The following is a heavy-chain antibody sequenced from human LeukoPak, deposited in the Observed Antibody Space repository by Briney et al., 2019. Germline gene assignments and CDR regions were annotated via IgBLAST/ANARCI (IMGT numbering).Heavy chain of an antibody. CDR1: GFTFSSYE. J-gene: IGHJ6*04. Sequence: GGSLRLSCAASGFTFSSYEMNWVRQAPGKGLGWVSYISSSGSTIYYADSVKGRFTISRDNAKNSLYLQMNSLRAEGTAVYYCARVEGYCSSTSCFYCYYGMDVWGKGTTVTVSS. CDR3: ARVEGYCSSTSCFYCYYGMDV. D-gene: IGHD2-2*01. V-gene: IGHV3-48*03. CDR2: ISSSGSTI.